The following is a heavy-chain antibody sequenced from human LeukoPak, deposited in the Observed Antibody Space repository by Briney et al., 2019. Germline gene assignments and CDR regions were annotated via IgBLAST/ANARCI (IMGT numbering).Heavy chain of an antibody. CDR3: ARDGEGVAISVNYWFDP. Sequence: ASVKVSCKASEYTFTSYYMHWVRQAPGQGLEWMGIINPSSGSTNYAQKFQGRVTMTRDTSTSTVYMELSSLRSEDTAVYYCARDGEGVAISVNYWFDPWGQGTLVTVSS. CDR1: EYTFTSYY. CDR2: INPSSGST. J-gene: IGHJ5*02. V-gene: IGHV1-46*01. D-gene: IGHD3-10*01.